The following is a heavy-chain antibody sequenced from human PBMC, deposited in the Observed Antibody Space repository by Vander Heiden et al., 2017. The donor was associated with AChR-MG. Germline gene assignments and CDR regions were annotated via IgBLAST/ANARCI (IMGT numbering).Heavy chain of an antibody. D-gene: IGHD2-2*01. V-gene: IGHV3-48*03. Sequence: EVQLVESGGGLVQPGGSLRLSCAASGFTFSSYEMNWVRQAPGKGLEWVSYISSSGSTIYDADSVKGRFTISRDNAKNSLYLQMNRLRAEDTAVYYCSGDQLLGGNDPWGHGTLVTVSS. J-gene: IGHJ5*02. CDR3: SGDQLLGGNDP. CDR2: ISSSGSTI. CDR1: GFTFSSYE.